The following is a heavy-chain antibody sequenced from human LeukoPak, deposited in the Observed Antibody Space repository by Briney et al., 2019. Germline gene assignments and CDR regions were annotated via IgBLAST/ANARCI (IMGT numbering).Heavy chain of an antibody. CDR3: ASGHLFDY. CDR1: GDSVSSNTAT. Sequence: SQTLSLTCAISGDSVSSNTATWNWIRQSPSRGLEWLGRTYYRSKWYNEYAVSVESRMTINADTSKNQLSLQLNSVTPEDTAVYFCASGHLFDYWGQGTLVTVSS. J-gene: IGHJ4*02. CDR2: TYYRSKWYN. V-gene: IGHV6-1*01.